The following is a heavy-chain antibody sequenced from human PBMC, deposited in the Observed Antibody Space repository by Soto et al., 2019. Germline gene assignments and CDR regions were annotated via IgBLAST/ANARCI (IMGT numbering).Heavy chain of an antibody. V-gene: IGHV3-11*06. D-gene: IGHD3-10*01. CDR2: ISSTGSYK. CDR1: GFTFSDYY. CDR3: VRDLYGAGTSLRGWFDP. Sequence: QEQLVESGGGWVKPGGSLRISCAASGFTFSDYYIAWIRQAPGKGLEWISYISSTGSYKRYEDSVKGRFTIARDNATNSMVLPMNRRGADDTAGYYCVRDLYGAGTSLRGWFDPLSQGLLVTVSS. J-gene: IGHJ5*02.